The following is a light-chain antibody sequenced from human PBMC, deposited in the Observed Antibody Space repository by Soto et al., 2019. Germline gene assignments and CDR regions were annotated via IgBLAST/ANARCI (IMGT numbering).Light chain of an antibody. CDR1: QPVSANY. J-gene: IGKJ3*01. CDR2: GAS. Sequence: VVLTQSPATLSLSPGERATLSCRANQPVSANYLAWYQQKPGQAPRLLIYGASSRATGIPDRFSGSGSGTDFTLTSSRLEPEDFAVFYCQQYGSSPFPFGPGTKVDIK. V-gene: IGKV3-20*01. CDR3: QQYGSSPFP.